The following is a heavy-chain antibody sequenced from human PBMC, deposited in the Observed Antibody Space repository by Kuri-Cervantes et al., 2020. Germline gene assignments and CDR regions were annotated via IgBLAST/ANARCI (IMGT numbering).Heavy chain of an antibody. CDR3: TTRIEGEWELLTS. D-gene: IGHD1-26*01. CDR2: ISGSGGST. J-gene: IGHJ4*02. CDR1: GFTFSNYA. V-gene: IGHV3-23*01. Sequence: GESLKISCPDSGFTFSNYAMSWDRQAPGKGLEWVSAISGSGGSTYYADSVKGRFTISRDNSKNTLYLQMNSLKTEDTAVYYCTTRIEGEWELLTSWGQGTLVTVSS.